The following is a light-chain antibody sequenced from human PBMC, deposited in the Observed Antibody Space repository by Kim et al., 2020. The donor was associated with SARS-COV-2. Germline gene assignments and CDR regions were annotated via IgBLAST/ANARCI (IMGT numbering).Light chain of an antibody. CDR1: QSISTF. CDR2: AAS. V-gene: IGKV1-39*01. J-gene: IGKJ2*01. CDR3: QQSYSAPYT. Sequence: DIQMTQSPSSLSASVGDSVTISCRASQSISTFLNWYQERPGKAPKVLIYAASSLQSGVPSRFSGSGSGTAFTLSITSLLPEDSATYYCQQSYSAPYTFGQGTKLEIK.